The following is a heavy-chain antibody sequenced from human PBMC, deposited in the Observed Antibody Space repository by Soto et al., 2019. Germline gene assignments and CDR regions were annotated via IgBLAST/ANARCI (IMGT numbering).Heavy chain of an antibody. CDR2: ISYDGSNK. V-gene: IGHV3-30-3*01. D-gene: IGHD3-22*01. Sequence: GGSLRLSCAASGFTFSSYAMHWVRQAPGKGLEWVAVISYDGSNKYYADSVKGRFTISRDNSKNTLYLQMNSLRAEDTAVYYCARDMGLYYYDSSGPTYAFDIWGQGTMVPVSS. CDR1: GFTFSSYA. J-gene: IGHJ3*02. CDR3: ARDMGLYYYDSSGPTYAFDI.